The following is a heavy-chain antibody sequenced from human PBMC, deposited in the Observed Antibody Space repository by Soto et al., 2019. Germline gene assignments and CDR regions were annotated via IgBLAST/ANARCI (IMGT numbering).Heavy chain of an antibody. CDR2: ISGSGGST. CDR1: GFTFSNYA. D-gene: IGHD4-17*01. Sequence: PGGSLRLSYAASGFTFSNYAISWVRQAPGKGLEWVSAISGSGGSTYYADSVKGRFAISRDNSKNTLYLQMNSLRAEDTAVYYCAKNKFPSYGDYMYYFDYWGRGTQVTVSS. J-gene: IGHJ4*02. CDR3: AKNKFPSYGDYMYYFDY. V-gene: IGHV3-23*01.